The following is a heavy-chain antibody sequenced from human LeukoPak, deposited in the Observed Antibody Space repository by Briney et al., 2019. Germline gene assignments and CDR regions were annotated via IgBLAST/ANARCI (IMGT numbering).Heavy chain of an antibody. CDR1: GFTFSSYA. V-gene: IGHV3-23*01. CDR3: AKDLLWFGELIYYFDY. J-gene: IGHJ4*02. CDR2: ISGSGGST. Sequence: PGGSLRLSCAASGFTFSSYAMSWVRQAPGKGLEWVSAISGSGGSTYYADSVKGRFTISRDNSKNTLYLQMNSLRAEDTAVYYCAKDLLWFGELIYYFDYWGQGTQVTVSS. D-gene: IGHD3-10*01.